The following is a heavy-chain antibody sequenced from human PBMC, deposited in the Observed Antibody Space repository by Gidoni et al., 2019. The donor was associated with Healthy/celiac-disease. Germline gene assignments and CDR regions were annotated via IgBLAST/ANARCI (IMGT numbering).Heavy chain of an antibody. Sequence: EVQLLESGGGLVQPGGSLRLSSAASGYTFSSYAMSWVRQAPAKGMEWVSAIIGSGCSTYYADSVKGRFTISRDNSKNTLYLQMNSLRAEDTAVYYCAKDRLGDAFDIWGQGTMVTVSS. J-gene: IGHJ3*02. CDR2: IIGSGCST. V-gene: IGHV3-23*01. CDR3: AKDRLGDAFDI. D-gene: IGHD3-22*01. CDR1: GYTFSSYA.